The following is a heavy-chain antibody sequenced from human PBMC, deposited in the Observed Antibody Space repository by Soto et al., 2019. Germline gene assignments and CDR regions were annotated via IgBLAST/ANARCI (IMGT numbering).Heavy chain of an antibody. V-gene: IGHV1-69*01. D-gene: IGHD2-2*01. Sequence: KVSCKASGGTFSSYAISWVRQAPGQGLEWMGGIIPIFGTGNYAQKFQGRVTITADESTSTAYMELSSLRSEDTAVYYCASRYCSSTRCRTYYYYGMDVWGQGTTVTVSS. CDR2: IIPIFGTG. J-gene: IGHJ6*02. CDR1: GGTFSSYA. CDR3: ASRYCSSTRCRTYYYYGMDV.